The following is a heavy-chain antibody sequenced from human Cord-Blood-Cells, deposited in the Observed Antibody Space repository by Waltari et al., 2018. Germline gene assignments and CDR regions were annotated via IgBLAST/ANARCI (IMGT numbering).Heavy chain of an antibody. Sequence: EVQLVESGGGLIQPGGSLRLSCAASGFTVSSNYMSWVRQAPGKGLECVSVIYSGVSTYYAGSVKDRFTISRDNSKTTLYLQMNRLRAEDTAVYYCARGWFGEFDYWGQGTLVTVSS. CDR2: IYSGVST. J-gene: IGHJ4*02. CDR3: ARGWFGEFDY. D-gene: IGHD3-10*01. CDR1: GFTVSSNY. V-gene: IGHV3-53*01.